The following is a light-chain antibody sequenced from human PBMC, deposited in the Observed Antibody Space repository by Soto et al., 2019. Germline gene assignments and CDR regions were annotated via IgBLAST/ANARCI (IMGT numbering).Light chain of an antibody. CDR1: QSVNSN. CDR2: GAS. V-gene: IGKV3-15*01. Sequence: ETVMTQSPATLSVSPGERATLSCRASQSVNSNLAWYQQKLGQAPRVFIYGASTRATGIPARFSGSGSGTEFILTISSLQSEDFALYYCQEYNTWPWTFGQGTKVEIK. CDR3: QEYNTWPWT. J-gene: IGKJ1*01.